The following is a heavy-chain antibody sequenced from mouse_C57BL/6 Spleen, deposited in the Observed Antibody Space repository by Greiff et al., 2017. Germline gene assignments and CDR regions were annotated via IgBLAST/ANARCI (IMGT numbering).Heavy chain of an antibody. CDR3: ARDRWYFDV. J-gene: IGHJ1*03. CDR2: ISDGGSYT. Sequence: EVQGVESGGGLVKPGGSLKLSCAASGFTFSSYAMSWVRQTPEKRLEWVATISDGGSYTYYPDNVKGRFTISRDNAKNNLYLQMSHLKSEDTAMYYCARDRWYFDVGGTGTTVTVSS. CDR1: GFTFSSYA. V-gene: IGHV5-4*01.